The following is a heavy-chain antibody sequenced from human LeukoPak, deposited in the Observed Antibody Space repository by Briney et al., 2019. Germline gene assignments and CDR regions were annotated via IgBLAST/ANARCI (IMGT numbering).Heavy chain of an antibody. D-gene: IGHD5-24*01. CDR1: GFTFSNYW. J-gene: IGHJ5*02. CDR3: ARASDPWLQLT. V-gene: IGHV3-7*05. CDR2: KKQDGSEK. Sequence: GGSLRLSCAASGFTFSNYWMIWVRQAQGKGLEWVGNKKQDGSEKRYADSVRGRFSISRDNAQTPLYLQMNSLRAEDTAVYYCARASDPWLQLTWGQGTLVTVSS.